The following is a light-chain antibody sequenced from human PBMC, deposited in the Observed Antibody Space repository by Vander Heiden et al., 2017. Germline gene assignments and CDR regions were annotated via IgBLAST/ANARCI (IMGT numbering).Light chain of an antibody. CDR2: QDS. V-gene: IGLV3-1*01. Sequence: YELTQPPSVPVSPGQTASITCSGDKLGDKYACWYQQKPGQSPVLVIYQDSKRPSGIPERFSGSNSGNTATLTISGTQAMDEADYYCQAWDSSTVVFGGGTKLTVL. CDR3: QAWDSSTVV. J-gene: IGLJ2*01. CDR1: KLGDKY.